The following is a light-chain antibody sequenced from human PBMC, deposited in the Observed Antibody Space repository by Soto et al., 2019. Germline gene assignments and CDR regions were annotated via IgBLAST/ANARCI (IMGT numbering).Light chain of an antibody. CDR2: HVS. J-gene: IGLJ3*02. CDR1: SSDVGGYNY. Sequence: QSVLTQPPSASGSPGQSVAISCTGTSSDVGGYNYVSWYQQHPGKAPKLMIYHVSKRPSGVPDRFSGSKSGNTASLTISGLQAEDEADYYCCSYTGTYTFWVFGGGTQLTVL. CDR3: CSYTGTYTFWV. V-gene: IGLV2-11*01.